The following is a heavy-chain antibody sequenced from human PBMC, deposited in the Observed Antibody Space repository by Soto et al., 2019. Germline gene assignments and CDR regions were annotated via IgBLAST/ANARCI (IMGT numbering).Heavy chain of an antibody. D-gene: IGHD1-1*01. CDR3: ARAYLTYNFIPYGMDV. J-gene: IGHJ6*02. CDR1: GFTFRNYV. Sequence: PGGSLRLSCAASGFTFRNYVIHWVRQAPGKGLEWVAVISYDGSNKYYADPVKGRFTMSRDNSKVYLQMNTLRAEDTAVYYCARAYLTYNFIPYGMDVWGQGTTVTVSS. V-gene: IGHV3-30-3*01. CDR2: ISYDGSNK.